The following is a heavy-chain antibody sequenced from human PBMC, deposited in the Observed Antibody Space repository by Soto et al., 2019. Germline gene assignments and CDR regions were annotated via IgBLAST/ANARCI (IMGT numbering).Heavy chain of an antibody. Sequence: EVQLVESGGGLVQTGGSLRLSCAPSGFMFGNYGMSWVRQAPGKGLEWVANIKQDASEKYYVDSVKGRFTISRDNAKNSLYLQMTSLSADDTAVYYCARDSPFDASSGYLEYWGQGTLVTVSS. CDR2: IKQDASEK. V-gene: IGHV3-7*01. CDR3: ARDSPFDASSGYLEY. CDR1: GFMFGNYG. D-gene: IGHD3-22*01. J-gene: IGHJ4*02.